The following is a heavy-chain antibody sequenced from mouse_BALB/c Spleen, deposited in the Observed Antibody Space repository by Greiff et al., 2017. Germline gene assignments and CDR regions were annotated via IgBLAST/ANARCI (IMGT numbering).Heavy chain of an antibody. CDR2: ISSGGSYT. CDR1: GFTFSSYT. CDR3: TRGEFVGPYYFDY. V-gene: IGHV5-6-4*01. Sequence: EVQRVESGGGLVKPGGSLKLSCAASGFTFSSYTMSWVRQTPEKRLEWVATISSGGSYTYYPDSVKGRFTISRDNAKNTLYLQMSSLKSEDTAMYYCTRGEFVGPYYFDYWGQGTTLTVSS. J-gene: IGHJ2*01.